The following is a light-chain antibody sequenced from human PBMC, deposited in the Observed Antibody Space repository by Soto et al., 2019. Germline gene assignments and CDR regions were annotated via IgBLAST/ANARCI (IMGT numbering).Light chain of an antibody. CDR3: SSNAGSKKLI. J-gene: IGLJ2*01. Sequence: QSVLTQPPSASGSPGQSVTISCTGTSSDVGGYNYVSWYQQHPGKVPKLIIYEVNKRPSGVPNRFSGSKSANTASLTVSGLQAEDEADYYCSSNAGSKKLIFGGGTKLTVL. CDR2: EVN. V-gene: IGLV2-8*01. CDR1: SSDVGGYNY.